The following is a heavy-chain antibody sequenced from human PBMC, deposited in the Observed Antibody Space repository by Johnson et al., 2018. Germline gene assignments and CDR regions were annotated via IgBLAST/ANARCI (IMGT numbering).Heavy chain of an antibody. J-gene: IGHJ3*02. CDR3: AKSETMFDGFDI. CDR2: DGYNT. D-gene: IGHD1-1*01. Sequence: QVQLVQSGGGVVQPGRSLRLSCAASGFSFSTFAIHWVRQAPGKGLEWVAVDGYNTYYRDSGKGRFSISRDNSENTLYLQMNSLRPGDTAVYSCAKSETMFDGFDIWGQGTMVTVSS. CDR1: GFSFSTFA. V-gene: IGHV3-30*18.